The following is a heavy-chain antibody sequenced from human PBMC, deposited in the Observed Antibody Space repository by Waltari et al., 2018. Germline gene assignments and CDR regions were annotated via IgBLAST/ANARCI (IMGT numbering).Heavy chain of an antibody. Sequence: QVQLQQWGAGLLKPAETLSLTCAVYGGSFSGYYWSWISKPPGKGLEWIGEINHSGSTNYHPSLKSRVTISVDTSKNQFSLKLSSVTAADTAVYYCARDYYGSGSYYKPFDYWGQGTLVTVSS. CDR3: ARDYYGSGSYYKPFDY. CDR2: INHSGST. D-gene: IGHD3-10*01. CDR1: GGSFSGYY. V-gene: IGHV4-34*01. J-gene: IGHJ4*02.